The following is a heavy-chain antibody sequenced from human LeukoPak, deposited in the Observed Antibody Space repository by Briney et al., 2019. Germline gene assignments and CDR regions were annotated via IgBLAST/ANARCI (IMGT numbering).Heavy chain of an antibody. CDR3: ARSPPYYDFWSGFTSDYYYYMDV. CDR1: GGTFSSYA. V-gene: IGHV1-69*05. CDR2: IIPIFGTA. Sequence: SVKVSCKASGGTFSSYAISWVRHAPGQGLEWMGGIIPIFGTANYAQKFQGRVTFTTDESTSTAYMELSSLRSEDTAVYYCARSPPYYDFWSGFTSDYYYYMDVWGKGTTVTVSS. D-gene: IGHD3-3*01. J-gene: IGHJ6*03.